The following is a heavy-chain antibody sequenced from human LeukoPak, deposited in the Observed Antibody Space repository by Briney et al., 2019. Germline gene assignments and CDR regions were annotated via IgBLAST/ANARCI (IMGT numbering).Heavy chain of an antibody. J-gene: IGHJ4*02. CDR2: IKKDGSEK. D-gene: IGHD5-18*01. CDR1: GLTLSNYW. V-gene: IGHV3-7*01. CDR3: ARDLSGVTGYTYGRGIDY. Sequence: GGSLRLSCVAPGLTLSNYWMSWVRQAPGKGLEWVANIKKDGSEKYYVDSVKGRFTISRDNAKTSLYLQMSSLRAEDTAVYYCARDLSGVTGYTYGRGIDYWGQGTLVTVSS.